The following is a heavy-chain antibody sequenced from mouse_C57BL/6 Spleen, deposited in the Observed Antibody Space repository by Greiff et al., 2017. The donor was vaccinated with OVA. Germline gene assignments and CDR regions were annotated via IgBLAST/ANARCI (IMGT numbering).Heavy chain of an antibody. CDR3: ATGSNYLCAY. CDR1: GYTFTSYW. CDR2: IHPNSGST. Sequence: QVQLQQPGAELVKPGASVKLSCKASGYTFTSYWMHWVKQRPGQGLEWIGMIHPNSGSTNYNEKFKSKATLTVDKSSSTAYMQLSSLTSEDSAVYYCATGSNYLCAYWGQGTLVTVSA. J-gene: IGHJ3*01. V-gene: IGHV1-64*01. D-gene: IGHD2-5*01.